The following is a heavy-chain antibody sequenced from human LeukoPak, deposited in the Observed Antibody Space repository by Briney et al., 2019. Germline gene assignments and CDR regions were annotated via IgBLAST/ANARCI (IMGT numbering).Heavy chain of an antibody. CDR3: AKSGGYGLIDC. Sequence: SETLSLTCAVSGASVSGSNYYWGWIRQPPGKGLEWIGNIYSSGSTYYNASLQSRVTISIDTSKNQFSLRLNSVTAADTAMYYCAKSGGYGLIDCWGQGTRVTVSS. J-gene: IGHJ4*02. CDR1: GASVSGSNYY. V-gene: IGHV4-39*01. D-gene: IGHD1-26*01. CDR2: IYSSGST.